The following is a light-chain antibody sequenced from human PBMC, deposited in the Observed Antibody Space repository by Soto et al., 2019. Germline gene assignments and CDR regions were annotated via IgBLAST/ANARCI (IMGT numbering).Light chain of an antibody. J-gene: IGLJ1*01. Sequence: QSVLTQPASVSGSPGQSITISCTGTSSDVGSYNLVSWYQQHPGKAPKLMIYEGSKRPSGVSNRFSGSKSGNTASLTISGLQAEDEADYYCCSYTGSSTVVFGTGTRSPS. CDR2: EGS. V-gene: IGLV2-23*01. CDR1: SSDVGSYNL. CDR3: CSYTGSSTVV.